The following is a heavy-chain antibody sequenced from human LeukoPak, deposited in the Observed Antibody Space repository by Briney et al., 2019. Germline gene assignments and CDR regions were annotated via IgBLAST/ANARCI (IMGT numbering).Heavy chain of an antibody. J-gene: IGHJ4*02. V-gene: IGHV1-69*13. D-gene: IGHD4-11*01. CDR3: ARGRMTTVTPLGY. Sequence: SVKVSCKASGGTFSSYAISWVRQAPGQGLEWMGGIIPIFGTANYAQKFQGRVTITADESTSTAYMELSSLRSEDTDVYYCARGRMTTVTPLGYWGQGTLVTVSS. CDR1: GGTFSSYA. CDR2: IIPIFGTA.